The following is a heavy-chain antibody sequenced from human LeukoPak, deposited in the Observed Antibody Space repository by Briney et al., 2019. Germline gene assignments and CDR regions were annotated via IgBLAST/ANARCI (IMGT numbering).Heavy chain of an antibody. CDR1: GFTFSSYS. V-gene: IGHV3-21*01. D-gene: IGHD6-13*01. CDR2: ISSSSSYI. CDR3: ARESQQLVTIDY. J-gene: IGHJ4*02. Sequence: PGGSLRLSCAASGFTFSSYSMNWVRQAPGKGLEWVSSISSSSSYIYYADSVKGRFTISRDNAKNSLYLQMNSLRAEDTAVYYCARESQQLVTIDYWGQGTLVTVSS.